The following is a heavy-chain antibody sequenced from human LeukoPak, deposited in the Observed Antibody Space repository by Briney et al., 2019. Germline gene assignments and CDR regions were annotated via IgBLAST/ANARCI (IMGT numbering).Heavy chain of an antibody. V-gene: IGHV3-23*01. CDR1: GFTFSTYS. CDR2: ISGSGGGT. CDR3: AKREGVDTIFGVVTSGGMDV. D-gene: IGHD3-3*01. Sequence: GGSLRLSCAASGFTFSTYSMNWVRQAPGTGLEWVSAISGSGGGTYYADSVKGRFTISRDNSKNTLYLQMNSLRAEDTAVYYCAKREGVDTIFGVVTSGGMDVWGQGTTVTVFS. J-gene: IGHJ6*02.